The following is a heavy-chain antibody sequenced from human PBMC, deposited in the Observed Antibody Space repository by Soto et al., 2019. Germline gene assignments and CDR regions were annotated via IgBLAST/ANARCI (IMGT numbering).Heavy chain of an antibody. CDR1: GGSFSGYY. D-gene: IGHD3-10*01. J-gene: IGHJ4*02. Sequence: SLTCAVYGGSFSGYYWSWIRQPPGKGLEWIGEINHSGSTNYNPSLKSRVTISVDTSKNQFSLKLSSVTAADTAVYYCARGGNYYGSGSYYLFRPFDYWGQGTLVTVSS. V-gene: IGHV4-34*01. CDR3: ARGGNYYGSGSYYLFRPFDY. CDR2: INHSGST.